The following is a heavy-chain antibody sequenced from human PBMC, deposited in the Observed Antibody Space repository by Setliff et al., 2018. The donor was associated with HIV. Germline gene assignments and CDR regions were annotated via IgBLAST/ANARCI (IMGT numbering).Heavy chain of an antibody. V-gene: IGHV4-39*07. D-gene: IGHD4-17*01. CDR3: ARDIWAYGLMGS. CDR1: GGSISSNSYY. J-gene: IGHJ5*02. Sequence: SETLSLTCTVSGGSISSNSYYWGWIRQPPGKGLEWIGSIYFSGHTNYNPSLKSRVTLSLDNSKNQFSLKLTSVTAADTAVYYCARDIWAYGLMGSWGQGTLVTVSS. CDR2: IYFSGHT.